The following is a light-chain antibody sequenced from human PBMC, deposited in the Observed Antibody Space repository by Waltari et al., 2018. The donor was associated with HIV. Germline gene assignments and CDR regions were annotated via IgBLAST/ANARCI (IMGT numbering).Light chain of an antibody. CDR1: SRDVGFYKY. CDR2: EIT. Sequence: QSPLTQPASVSGSPGQSITISCTGTSRDVGFYKYVSWYQQYPGKAPKVIIYEITKRDSGVSSRFSASRSGNTAALTISGLQAEDEADYYCSAYTTDSDWVFGSGTKVTVL. CDR3: SAYTTDSDWV. V-gene: IGLV2-14*01. J-gene: IGLJ6*01.